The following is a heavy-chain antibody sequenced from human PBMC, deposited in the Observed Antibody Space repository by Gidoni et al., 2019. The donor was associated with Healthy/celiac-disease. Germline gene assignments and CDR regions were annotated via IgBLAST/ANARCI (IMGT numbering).Heavy chain of an antibody. V-gene: IGHV4-38-2*02. J-gene: IGHJ5*02. CDR3: ARDLRRIVVVITTDWFDP. D-gene: IGHD3-22*01. CDR2: IYHSGST. Sequence: QVQLQESGPGLVKPSETLSLTCTVSGYSISSGYYWGWIRQPPGKGLEWIGSIYHSGSTYYNPSLKSRVTISVDTSKNQFSLKLSSVTAADTAVYYCARDLRRIVVVITTDWFDPWGQGTLVTVSS. CDR1: GYSISSGYY.